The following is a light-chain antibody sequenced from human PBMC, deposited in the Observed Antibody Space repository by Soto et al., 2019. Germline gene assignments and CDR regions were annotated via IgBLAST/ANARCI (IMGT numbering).Light chain of an antibody. CDR2: EVS. CDR1: SSDIGHFNY. Sequence: QSALTQPASVSGSPGQSITVSCSGSSSDIGHFNYVSWYQQHPGKAPKLMIFEVSNRPSGVSNRFSGSKSGNTASLTISGLQAEDEADYYCSSYTSSNILYVVFGGGTKLTVL. J-gene: IGLJ2*01. CDR3: SSYTSSNILYVV. V-gene: IGLV2-14*01.